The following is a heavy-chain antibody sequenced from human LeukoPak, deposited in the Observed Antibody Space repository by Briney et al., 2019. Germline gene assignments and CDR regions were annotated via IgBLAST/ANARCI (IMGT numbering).Heavy chain of an antibody. D-gene: IGHD3-22*01. V-gene: IGHV4-39*07. CDR3: AREYYYDSSGYYLSGAFDI. J-gene: IGHJ3*02. CDR1: GGSISSSSYY. CDR2: IYYSGST. Sequence: SETLSLTCTVSGGSISSSSYYWGWIRQPPGKGLEWIGSIYYSGSTYYNPSLKSRVTISVDTSKNQFSLKLSSVTAADTAVYYCAREYYYDSSGYYLSGAFDIWGQGTMVTVSS.